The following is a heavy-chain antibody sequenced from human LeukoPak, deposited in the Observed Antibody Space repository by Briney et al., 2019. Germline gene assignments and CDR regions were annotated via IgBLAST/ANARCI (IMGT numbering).Heavy chain of an antibody. V-gene: IGHV3-72*01. D-gene: IGHD3-22*01. J-gene: IGHJ4*02. CDR1: GFTFSDHY. CDR3: ARAYERPYYFDY. CDR2: TRNKANRYTT. Sequence: GGSLTLSCADSGFTFSDHYMDWVRQAPGEGLEWVGRTRNKANRYTTEYTASVKGRFTISRDDSNTSLYLQMNSLKTEDTAVDYCARAYERPYYFDYWGQGTLVTVSS.